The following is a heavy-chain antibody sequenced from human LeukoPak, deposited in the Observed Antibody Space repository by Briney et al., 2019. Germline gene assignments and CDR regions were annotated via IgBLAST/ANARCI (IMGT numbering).Heavy chain of an antibody. J-gene: IGHJ5*02. CDR2: IYPGDSDT. Sequence: GESLKISCKGSGYSFTSYWIGWVRQMPGKGLEWMGIIYPGDSDTRYSPSFQGQVTISADKSISTAYLQWSSLKASDTAMYYCARRHYYGSGSYYTYNWFDPWGQGTLVTVSS. D-gene: IGHD3-10*01. V-gene: IGHV5-51*01. CDR3: ARRHYYGSGSYYTYNWFDP. CDR1: GYSFTSYW.